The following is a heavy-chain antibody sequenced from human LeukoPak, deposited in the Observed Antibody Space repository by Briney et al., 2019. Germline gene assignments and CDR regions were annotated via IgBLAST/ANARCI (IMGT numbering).Heavy chain of an antibody. CDR3: ARPKEYYYDSSGYYNNWFDP. J-gene: IGHJ5*02. CDR1: GYTLTGYY. CDR2: INPNSGGT. Sequence: ASVKVSCKASGYTLTGYYMHWVRQAPGQGLEWMGWINPNSGGTNYAQKFQGWVTMTRDTSISTAYMELSSLRSEDTAVYYCARPKEYYYDSSGYYNNWFDPWGQGTLVTVSS. D-gene: IGHD3-22*01. V-gene: IGHV1-2*04.